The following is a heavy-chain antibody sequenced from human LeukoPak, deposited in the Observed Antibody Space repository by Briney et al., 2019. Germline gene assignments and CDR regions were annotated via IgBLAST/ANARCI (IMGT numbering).Heavy chain of an antibody. CDR2: IRGDESRK. CDR3: ARGYGSGQFDY. CDR1: GFSFSNYW. Sequence: GGSLRLSCAASGFSFSNYWMTWLRQAPGKGLEWVANIRGDESRKYYLDSVTGRFTISRENAKNSLYLQMNSLRAGDTAVYYCARGYGSGQFDYWGQGTLVTVSS. J-gene: IGHJ4*02. V-gene: IGHV3-7*01. D-gene: IGHD3-10*01.